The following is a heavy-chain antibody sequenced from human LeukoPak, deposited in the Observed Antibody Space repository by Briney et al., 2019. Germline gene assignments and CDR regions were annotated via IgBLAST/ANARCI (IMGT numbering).Heavy chain of an antibody. CDR1: GYSISSGYY. J-gene: IGHJ4*02. CDR2: IYHSGST. Sequence: PSETLSLTCTVSGYSISSGYYWGWIRQPPGKGLEWIGSIYHSGSTNYNPSLKSRVTISVDTSKNQFSLKLSSVTAADTAVYYCARRGVAGKGYFDYWGQGTLVTVSS. D-gene: IGHD6-19*01. V-gene: IGHV4-38-2*02. CDR3: ARRGVAGKGYFDY.